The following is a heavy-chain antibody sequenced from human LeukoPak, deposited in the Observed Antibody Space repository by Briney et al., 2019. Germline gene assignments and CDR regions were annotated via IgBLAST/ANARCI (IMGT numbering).Heavy chain of an antibody. V-gene: IGHV3-23*01. CDR2: ISGSGGST. Sequence: GGSLRLSCAASGFTFSSYAMSWVRQAPGKGLEWVSAISGSGGSTYYADSVKGRFTISRDNSKNTLYLQMNSLRAEGTAGYYCAKDSGYNWNYEDYWGQGTLVTVSS. CDR1: GFTFSSYA. CDR3: AKDSGYNWNYEDY. D-gene: IGHD1-7*01. J-gene: IGHJ4*02.